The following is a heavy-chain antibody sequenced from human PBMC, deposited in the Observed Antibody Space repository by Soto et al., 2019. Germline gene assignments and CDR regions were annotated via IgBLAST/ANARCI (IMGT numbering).Heavy chain of an antibody. D-gene: IGHD4-4*01. CDR1: GFTFSSYG. CDR2: IWYDGSNK. V-gene: IGHV3-33*01. J-gene: IGHJ6*02. Sequence: GGSLRLSCAASGFTFSSYGMHWVRQAPGKGLEWVAVIWYDGSNKYYADSVKGRFTISRDNSKNTLYLQMNSLRAEDTAVYYCARDRRITVTPQNYYYYGMDVWGQGTTVTVSS. CDR3: ARDRRITVTPQNYYYYGMDV.